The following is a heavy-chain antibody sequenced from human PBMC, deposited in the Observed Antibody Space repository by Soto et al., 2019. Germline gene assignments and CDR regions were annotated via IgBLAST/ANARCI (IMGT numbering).Heavy chain of an antibody. CDR1: GGSISSSNW. D-gene: IGHD2-15*01. V-gene: IGHV4-4*02. CDR3: ARDQGEAAHLSSYYYYGMDV. CDR2: IYHSGST. Sequence: SETLSLTCAVTGGSISSSNWWTWVRQPPGKGLEWIGEIYHSGSTNYNPSLKSRVTISLDQSKNPFSLKLTSVTAADTAVYYCARDQGEAAHLSSYYYYGMDVWGQGTTVTVSS. J-gene: IGHJ6*02.